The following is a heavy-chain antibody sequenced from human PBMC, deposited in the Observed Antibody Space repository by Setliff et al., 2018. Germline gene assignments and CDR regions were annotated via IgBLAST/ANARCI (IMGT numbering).Heavy chain of an antibody. CDR2: IIPMFDKA. J-gene: IGHJ1*01. V-gene: IGHV1-69*13. D-gene: IGHD3-10*01. Sequence: SVKVSCKAFGGTFSSSAINWVRQAPGQGLEWMGGIIPMFDKARYAQKFQGRVTITADESTTTVFMELSNLRSEDTAVYYCARLVSGSLTSDEYFHHWGQGTLVTVSS. CDR1: GGTFSSSA. CDR3: ARLVSGSLTSDEYFHH.